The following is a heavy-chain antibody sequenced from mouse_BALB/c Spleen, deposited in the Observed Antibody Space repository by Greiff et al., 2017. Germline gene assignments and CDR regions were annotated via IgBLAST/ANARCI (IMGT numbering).Heavy chain of an antibody. D-gene: IGHD2-1*01. Sequence: EVQLVESGGGLVQPGGSRKLSCAASGFTFSSFGMHWVRQAPEKGLEWVAYISSGSSTIYYADTVKGRFTISRDNPKNTLFLQMTSLRSEDTAMYYCARSYGNSYYFDYWGQGTTLTVSS. CDR1: GFTFSSFG. CDR3: ARSYGNSYYFDY. J-gene: IGHJ2*01. CDR2: ISSGSSTI. V-gene: IGHV5-17*02.